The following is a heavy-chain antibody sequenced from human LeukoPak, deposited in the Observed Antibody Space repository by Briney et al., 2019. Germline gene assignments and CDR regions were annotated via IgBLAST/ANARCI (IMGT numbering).Heavy chain of an antibody. V-gene: IGHV3-7*01. CDR3: ARDAYKDRYFDY. J-gene: IGHJ4*02. CDR2: IKQDGSEK. CDR1: GFTFSNYW. D-gene: IGHD5-24*01. Sequence: GGSLRLSCAASGFTFSNYWMSWVRQAPGKGLEWVANIKQDGSEKYYVDSVKGRFTISRDNAKNSPYLQMNSLRAEDTAVCYCARDAYKDRYFDYWGQGTLVTVSS.